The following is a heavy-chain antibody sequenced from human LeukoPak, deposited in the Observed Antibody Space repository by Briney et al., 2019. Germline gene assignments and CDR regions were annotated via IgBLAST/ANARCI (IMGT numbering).Heavy chain of an antibody. CDR1: GYTFTDYY. CDR2: VDPENGET. D-gene: IGHD6-13*01. J-gene: IGHJ4*02. Sequence: ASVKVSCKVSGYTFTDYYMHWVQQASGKGLEWMGLVDPENGETIYAEKFQGRVTITADTSTDTAYMELSSLRSEDTAVYYCATASAAAVQSRYFDYWGQGTLVTVSS. CDR3: ATASAAAVQSRYFDY. V-gene: IGHV1-69-2*01.